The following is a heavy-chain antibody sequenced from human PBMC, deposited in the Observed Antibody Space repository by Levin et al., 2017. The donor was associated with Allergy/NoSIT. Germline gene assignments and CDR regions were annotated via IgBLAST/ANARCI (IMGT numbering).Heavy chain of an antibody. CDR3: ARGPIGSSTTCYVNY. V-gene: IGHV1-2*02. CDR2: INPNSGGT. CDR1: XXXXTKTK. J-gene: IGHJ4*02. Sequence: ASVKVSCKXXXXXXTKTKRSGVRQAPGQGLEWMGWINPNSGGTNYAQKFQGRVTMTRDTSISTAYMELSSLRSDDTAVYYCARGPIGSSTTCYVNYWGQGTLVTVSS. D-gene: IGHD2-2*01.